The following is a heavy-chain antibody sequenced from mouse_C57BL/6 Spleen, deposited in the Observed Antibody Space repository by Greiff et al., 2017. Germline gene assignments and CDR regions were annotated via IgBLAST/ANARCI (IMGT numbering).Heavy chain of an antibody. CDR1: GFTFSSYA. CDR2: ISDGGSYT. D-gene: IGHD2-4*01. J-gene: IGHJ2*01. CDR3: ARERNDYVYFDY. V-gene: IGHV5-4*01. Sequence: EVMLVESGGGLVKPGGSLKLSCAASGFTFSSYAMSWVRQTPEKRLEWVATISDGGSYTYYPDNVKGRFTISRDNAKNNLYLQMSHLKSEDTAMYYCARERNDYVYFDYWGQGTTLTVSS.